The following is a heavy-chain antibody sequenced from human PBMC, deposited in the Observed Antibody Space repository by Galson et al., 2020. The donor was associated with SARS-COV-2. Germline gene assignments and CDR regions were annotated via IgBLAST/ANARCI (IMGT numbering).Heavy chain of an antibody. J-gene: IGHJ4*02. D-gene: IGHD6-19*01. CDR3: GGGSGWLCDY. CDR2: INGDGSLD. CDR1: GLRFSTSW. Sequence: GESLKISCVASGLRFSTSWMSWVRRIPGKGLEFVANINGDGSLDTHVDSLRGRFTISRDNAANSVYLQMNNLRLEDTAVYYCGGGSGWLCDYWGQGILVTVSS. V-gene: IGHV3-7*04.